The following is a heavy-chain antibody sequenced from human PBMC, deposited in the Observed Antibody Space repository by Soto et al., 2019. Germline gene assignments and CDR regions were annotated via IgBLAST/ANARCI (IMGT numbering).Heavy chain of an antibody. Sequence: ASVKVSCKASGGTFSSYAISWVRQGPGQGLEWMGGIIPIFGTANYAQKFQGRVTITADESTSTAYMELSSLRSEDTAVYYCARGADITIFGVVSDYFDYWGQGTLVTVSS. CDR2: IIPIFGTA. J-gene: IGHJ4*02. V-gene: IGHV1-69*13. CDR1: GGTFSSYA. D-gene: IGHD3-3*01. CDR3: ARGADITIFGVVSDYFDY.